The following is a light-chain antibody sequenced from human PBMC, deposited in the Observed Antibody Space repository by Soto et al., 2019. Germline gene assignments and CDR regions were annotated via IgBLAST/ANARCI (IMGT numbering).Light chain of an antibody. J-gene: IGKJ3*01. Sequence: DIQMTQSPSTLSASVGDRVTITCRASQSINSWLAWYQQKPVKAPNLLIYKTSNLESGVPSRFSGSGSGTEFTLAINSLQPDDFATYYDKQYHSYAIFTFGPGTKVD. CDR1: QSINSW. CDR2: KTS. CDR3: KQYHSYAIFT. V-gene: IGKV1-5*03.